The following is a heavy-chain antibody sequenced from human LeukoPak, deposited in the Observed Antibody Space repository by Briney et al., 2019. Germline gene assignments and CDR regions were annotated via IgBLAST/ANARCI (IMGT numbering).Heavy chain of an antibody. CDR2: ITDSGSRT. Sequence: GGSLRLSCAASGFTFSSYSMSWVRQAPGKGLEWVSMITDSGSRTYYADSVKGRLTISRDNSKNTLYLQMNSLRAEDTALYYCAPTSRFSFQHWGQGTLVTVSS. J-gene: IGHJ1*01. CDR1: GFTFSSYS. D-gene: IGHD6-6*01. CDR3: APTSRFSFQH. V-gene: IGHV3-23*01.